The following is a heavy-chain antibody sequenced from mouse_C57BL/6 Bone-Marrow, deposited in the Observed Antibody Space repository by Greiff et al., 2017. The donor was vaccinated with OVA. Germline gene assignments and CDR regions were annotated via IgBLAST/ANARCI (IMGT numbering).Heavy chain of an antibody. CDR3: ARSGYYSNYGGYFDY. J-gene: IGHJ2*01. CDR1: GYAFTNYL. CDR2: INPGSGGT. Sequence: VQLQQSGAELVRPGTSVKVSCKASGYAFTNYLIEWVKQRPGQGLEWIGVINPGSGGTNYNEKFKGKATLTADKSSSTAYMQLSSLTSEDSAVYFCARSGYYSNYGGYFDYWGQGTTLTVSS. V-gene: IGHV1-54*01. D-gene: IGHD2-5*01.